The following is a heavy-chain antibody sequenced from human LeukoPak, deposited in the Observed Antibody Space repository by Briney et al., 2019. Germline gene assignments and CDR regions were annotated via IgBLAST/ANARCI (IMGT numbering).Heavy chain of an antibody. CDR1: GASISPYY. CDR3: ARGDYYDSSGYYYLDY. D-gene: IGHD3-22*01. J-gene: IGHJ4*02. V-gene: IGHV4-4*07. Sequence: SETLSLTCTVSGASISPYYWSWIRQPAGKGLEWIGRIYNSGYTNYNPSLESRVTMSVDTSKNQFSLKLSSVTAADTAVYYCARGDYYDSSGYYYLDYWGQGTLVTVSS. CDR2: IYNSGYT.